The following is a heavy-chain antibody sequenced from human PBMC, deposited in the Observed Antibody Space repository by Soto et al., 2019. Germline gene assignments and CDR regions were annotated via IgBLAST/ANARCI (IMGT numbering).Heavy chain of an antibody. D-gene: IGHD3-10*01. CDR2: ISFGGGNT. CDR1: GFTFSDYA. V-gene: IGHV3-23*01. Sequence: GGSLRLSCAVSGFTFSDYAMTWVRQAPGKGLEWVATISFGGGNTYYAVSVQGRFTISRDNSKNTVYLQMNSLRGEDTAIYYCARLGPYGSETYSFRYNWFEPWGQGTLVTVSS. CDR3: ARLGPYGSETYSFRYNWFEP. J-gene: IGHJ5*02.